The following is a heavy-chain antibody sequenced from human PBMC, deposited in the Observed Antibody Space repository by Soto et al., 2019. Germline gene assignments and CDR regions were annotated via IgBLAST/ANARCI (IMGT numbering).Heavy chain of an antibody. CDR1: GGSISSGDYF. CDR2: IYYSGST. Sequence: PSETLSLTCTVSGGSISSGDYFWSWIRQPPGKGLEWIGYIYYSGSTYYNPSLKSRVTISVDTSKNQFSLKLSSVTAADTAVYYCGRVKAGVVYWGQGTLVTVSS. V-gene: IGHV4-30-4*01. J-gene: IGHJ4*02. D-gene: IGHD6-13*01. CDR3: GRVKAGVVY.